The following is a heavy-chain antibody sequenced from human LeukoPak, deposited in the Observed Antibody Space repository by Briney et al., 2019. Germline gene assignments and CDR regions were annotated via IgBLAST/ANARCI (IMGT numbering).Heavy chain of an antibody. CDR1: GYSISSGYY. J-gene: IGHJ6*03. CDR2: IYHSGST. Sequence: PSETLSLTCTVSGYSISSGYYWGCIRQPPGKGLEWFGSIYHSGSTYYNPSLKSRVTISVDTSKNQFSLKLSSVTAADTAVYYCARESVTTAYYYMDVWGKGTTVSVSS. CDR3: ARESVTTAYYYMDV. V-gene: IGHV4-38-2*02. D-gene: IGHD4-11*01.